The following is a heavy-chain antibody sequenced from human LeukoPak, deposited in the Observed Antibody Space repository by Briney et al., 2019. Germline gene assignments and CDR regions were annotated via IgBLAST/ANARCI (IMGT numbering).Heavy chain of an antibody. V-gene: IGHV4-4*07. Sequence: PSETLSLTCTVSGGSISSYYWSWIRQPAGKGLEWIGHIQPSGSTNYNPSFKSRITISVDTSKNHFSLKLSSVTAADTAVYYCARGITGITAAGSEWGQGTLVTVSS. CDR2: IQPSGST. CDR1: GGSISSYY. CDR3: ARGITGITAAGSE. D-gene: IGHD6-13*01. J-gene: IGHJ4*02.